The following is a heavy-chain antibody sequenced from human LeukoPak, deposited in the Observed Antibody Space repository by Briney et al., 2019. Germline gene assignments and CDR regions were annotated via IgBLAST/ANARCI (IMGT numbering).Heavy chain of an antibody. CDR1: GYTFTSYD. CDR3: ARDLYDYYYYYMDV. CDR2: ISAYNGNT. D-gene: IGHD5/OR15-5a*01. V-gene: IGHV1-18*01. J-gene: IGHJ6*03. Sequence: ASVKVSCKASGYTFTSYDISWVRQAPGQGLEWMGWISAYNGNTNYAQKLQGRVTMTTDTSTSTAYMELRSLRSDDTAVYYCARDLYDYYYYYMDVWGKGTTVTISS.